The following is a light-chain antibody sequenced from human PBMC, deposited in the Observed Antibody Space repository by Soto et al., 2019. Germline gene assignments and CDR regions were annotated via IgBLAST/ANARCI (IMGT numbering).Light chain of an antibody. V-gene: IGKV3-11*01. J-gene: IGKJ1*01. CDR3: QQRSNWPWT. Sequence: EIVLTQSPATLSLSPGERATLSCRASQSVRSNLAWYQQKPGQAPRLLMYDASNRATGIPGRFSGSGSGTDFTLTISNLEPEDFAVYYCQQRSNWPWTFGQGAKVEIK. CDR2: DAS. CDR1: QSVRSN.